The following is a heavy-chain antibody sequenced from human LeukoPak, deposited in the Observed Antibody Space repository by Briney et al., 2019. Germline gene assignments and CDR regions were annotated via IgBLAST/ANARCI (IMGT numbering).Heavy chain of an antibody. CDR1: GGSISSYY. CDR2: IHYSGST. CDR3: ARHMYYYGSGSYFDY. Sequence: PSETLSLTCTVSGGSISSYYWSWIRQPPGKGLEWIGYIHYSGSTNYNPSLKSRVTISVDTSKNQFSLKMSSVTAADTAVYYCARHMYYYGSGSYFDYWGQGTLVTVSS. D-gene: IGHD3-10*01. V-gene: IGHV4-59*08. J-gene: IGHJ4*02.